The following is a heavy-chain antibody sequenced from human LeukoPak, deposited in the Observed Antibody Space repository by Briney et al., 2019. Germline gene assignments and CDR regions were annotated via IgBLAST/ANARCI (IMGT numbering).Heavy chain of an antibody. V-gene: IGHV3-23*01. J-gene: IGHJ4*02. CDR3: AGSYYRDYFDY. D-gene: IGHD1-26*01. CDR2: ISGGGGST. CDR1: GFTFTSYS. Sequence: GGSLRLSCAASGFTFTSYSMNWVRQAPGKGLEWVSTISGGGGSTYHADSVRGRFTISRDNSKNTLYLQMNSLRAEDTAVYYCAGSYYRDYFDYWGQGTLVTVSS.